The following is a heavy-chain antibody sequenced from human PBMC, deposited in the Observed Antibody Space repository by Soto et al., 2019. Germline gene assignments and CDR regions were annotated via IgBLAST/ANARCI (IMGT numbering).Heavy chain of an antibody. CDR3: ARRAHVVVVAATNYYFDY. V-gene: IGHV4-30-4*01. J-gene: IGHJ4*02. CDR2: IYYSGST. D-gene: IGHD2-15*01. Sequence: ESLRYIYYSGSTYYNPSLKSRVHISVDTSNNQFSLNLNSVTAADTAVYYCARRAHVVVVAATNYYFDYWGQGALVTVS.